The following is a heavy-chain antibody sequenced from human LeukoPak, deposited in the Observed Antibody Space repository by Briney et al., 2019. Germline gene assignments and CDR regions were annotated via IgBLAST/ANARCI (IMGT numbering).Heavy chain of an antibody. CDR3: AVYSDYVRYFDY. Sequence: GGSLRLSCAASGFTFSSYAMSWVRQAPGKGLEWVSAISSSGGSTYYADSVKGRFTISRDNSKNTLYLQMNSLRAEDTAVYYCAVYSDYVRYFDYWGQGTLVTVSS. J-gene: IGHJ4*02. D-gene: IGHD4-11*01. CDR1: GFTFSSYA. V-gene: IGHV3-23*01. CDR2: ISSSGGST.